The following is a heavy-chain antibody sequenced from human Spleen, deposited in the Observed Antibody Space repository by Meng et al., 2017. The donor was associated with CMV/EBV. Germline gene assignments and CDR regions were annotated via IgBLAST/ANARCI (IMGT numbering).Heavy chain of an antibody. CDR1: GFSFSSYD. D-gene: IGHD5-18*01. CDR3: ARDDVDTEGYYHYGMDV. Sequence: GGSLRLSCAASGFSFSSYDMNWVRQAPGKGLEWVASISHSSGHIYYEGSVKGRFTISRDNAKNSLSLQMKSLRAGDTGVYYCARDDVDTEGYYHYGMDVWGQGTTVTVSS. CDR2: ISHSSGHI. V-gene: IGHV3-21*01. J-gene: IGHJ6*02.